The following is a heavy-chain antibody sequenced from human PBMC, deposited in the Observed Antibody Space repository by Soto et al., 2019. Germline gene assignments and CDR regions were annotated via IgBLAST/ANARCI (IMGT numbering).Heavy chain of an antibody. CDR3: SRSARLTYYYDSSGPDDAFDI. CDR2: INAGNGNT. V-gene: IGHV1-3*01. CDR1: GYTFTSYA. J-gene: IGHJ3*02. D-gene: IGHD3-22*01. Sequence: GASVKVSCKASGYTFTSYAMHWVRQAPGQRLEWMGWINAGNGNTKYSQKYKGRVTITRDTSASTAYMELSSLRSEDTAVYYCSRSARLTYYYDSSGPDDAFDIWGQGTMVTVSS.